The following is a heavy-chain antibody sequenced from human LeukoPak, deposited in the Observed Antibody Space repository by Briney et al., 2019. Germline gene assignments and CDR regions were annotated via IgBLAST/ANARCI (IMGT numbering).Heavy chain of an antibody. CDR3: ARGPGYCSGGSCYGDY. CDR2: IYSGGST. V-gene: IGHV3-66*01. Sequence: GGSLRLSCAASGFTVSSNYMSWVRQAPGKGLEWVSVIYSGGSTYYTDSVKGRFTISRDNSKNTLYLQMNSLRAEDTAVYYCARGPGYCSGGSCYGDYWGQGTLVTVSS. CDR1: GFTVSSNY. D-gene: IGHD2-15*01. J-gene: IGHJ4*02.